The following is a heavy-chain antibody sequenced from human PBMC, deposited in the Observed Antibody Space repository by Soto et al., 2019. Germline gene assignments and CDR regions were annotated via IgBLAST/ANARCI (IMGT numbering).Heavy chain of an antibody. CDR2: IKSKTDGGTT. Sequence: PGGSLRLSCAASGFTFSNAWISWVRQAPGKGLEWVGRIKSKTDGGTTDYAAPVKGRFTISRDDSKNTLYLQMNSLKTEDTAVYYCTTDAPDYDQVGYYFDNRRKRSMVTVSS. CDR1: GFTFSNAW. CDR3: TTDAPDYDQVGYYFDN. J-gene: IGHJ4*02. V-gene: IGHV3-15*01. D-gene: IGHD3-3*01.